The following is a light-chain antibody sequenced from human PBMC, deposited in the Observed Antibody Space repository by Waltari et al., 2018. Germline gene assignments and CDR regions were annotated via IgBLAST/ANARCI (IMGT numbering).Light chain of an antibody. CDR2: EVS. CDR3: SSYTSSSTFDVV. Sequence: QPPPGTAPKIMFYEVSNRPAGVPDRFSGSKSGNTASLTISGLQAEDEADYDCSSYTSSSTFDVVFGGGTKLTVL. J-gene: IGLJ2*01. V-gene: IGLV2-18*02.